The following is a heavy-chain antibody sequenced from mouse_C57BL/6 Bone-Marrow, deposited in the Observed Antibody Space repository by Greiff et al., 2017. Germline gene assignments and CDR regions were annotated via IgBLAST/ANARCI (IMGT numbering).Heavy chain of an antibody. CDR3: ARRGKLGPYYAMDY. D-gene: IGHD2-1*01. V-gene: IGHV5-4*03. CDR2: ISDGGSYT. J-gene: IGHJ4*01. Sequence: EVKVVESGGGLVKPGGSLKLSCAASGFTFSSYAMSWVRQTPEKRLEWVATISDGGSYTYYPDNVKGRFTISRDNAKNNLYLQMSHLKSEDTAMYYCARRGKLGPYYAMDYWGQGTSVTVSS. CDR1: GFTFSSYA.